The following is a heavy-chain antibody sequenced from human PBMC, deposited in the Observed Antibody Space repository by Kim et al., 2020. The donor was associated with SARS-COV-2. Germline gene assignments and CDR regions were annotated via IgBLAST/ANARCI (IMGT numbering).Heavy chain of an antibody. CDR2: IKSKTDGGTT. D-gene: IGHD1-26*01. V-gene: IGHV3-15*01. J-gene: IGHJ3*02. CDR3: TRSGSYSPDAFDI. CDR1: GFTFSNAW. Sequence: GGSLRLSCAASGFTFSNAWMSWVRQAPGKGLEWVGRIKSKTDGGTTDYAAPVKGRFTISRDDSKNTLYLQMHSLKTEDTAVYYCTRSGSYSPDAFDIWGQGTMVTVSS.